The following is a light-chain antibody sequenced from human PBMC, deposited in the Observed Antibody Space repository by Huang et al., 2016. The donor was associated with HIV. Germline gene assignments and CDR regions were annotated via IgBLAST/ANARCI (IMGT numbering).Light chain of an antibody. CDR1: QSLAHSDGNTY. V-gene: IGKV2-24*01. CDR2: QSS. J-gene: IGKJ4*01. CDR3: MQATQFPLT. Sequence: DIVLTQTPLSSPVTLGQPASISCRSSQSLAHSDGNTYLSWLQQRPGPPPRLLIYQSSKRFSGVPDRFSGSGAGTDFTLKISGVEAEDVAIYYCMQATQFPLTFGGGTKVEIK.